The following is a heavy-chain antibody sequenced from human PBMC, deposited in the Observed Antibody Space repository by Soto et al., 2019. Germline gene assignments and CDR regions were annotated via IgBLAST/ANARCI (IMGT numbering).Heavy chain of an antibody. Sequence: GGSLRLSCAASGFTFDDYAMHWVRQAPGKGLEWVSGISWNSGSIGYADSVKGRFTISRDNAKNSLYLQMNSLRAEDTALYYCAKDFLEVATIYYFDYWGQGTLVTVSS. CDR2: ISWNSGSI. J-gene: IGHJ4*02. D-gene: IGHD5-12*01. CDR3: AKDFLEVATIYYFDY. CDR1: GFTFDDYA. V-gene: IGHV3-9*01.